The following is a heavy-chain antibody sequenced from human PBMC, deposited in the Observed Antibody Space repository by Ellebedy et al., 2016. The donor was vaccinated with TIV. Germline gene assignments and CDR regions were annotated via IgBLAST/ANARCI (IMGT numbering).Heavy chain of an antibody. CDR1: GFTFSSYW. Sequence: GGSLRLSCGASGFTFSSYWMSWVRQAPGKGLEWVANIKPDGSEKYYVDSVKGRFTISRDNAKNSLYLHLNSLGAEDTAMYYCATDGSYGDYRSPTHAFVIWGQGTMVTVSS. CDR2: IKPDGSEK. V-gene: IGHV3-7*01. CDR3: ATDGSYGDYRSPTHAFVI. D-gene: IGHD4-17*01. J-gene: IGHJ3*02.